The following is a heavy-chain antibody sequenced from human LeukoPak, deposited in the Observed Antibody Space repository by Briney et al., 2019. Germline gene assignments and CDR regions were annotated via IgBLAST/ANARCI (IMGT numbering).Heavy chain of an antibody. CDR3: ARDYLTAQWLLSGGDY. D-gene: IGHD5-12*01. V-gene: IGHV3-21*01. Sequence: GGSLRLSCAASGFTFSTYSMNWVRQAPGKGLEWVSSISSSGSYMYYADSVKGRFTISRDNAKNSLYLQMNSPRAEDTAVYYCARDYLTAQWLLSGGDYWGQGTLVTVSS. J-gene: IGHJ4*02. CDR1: GFTFSTYS. CDR2: ISSSGSYM.